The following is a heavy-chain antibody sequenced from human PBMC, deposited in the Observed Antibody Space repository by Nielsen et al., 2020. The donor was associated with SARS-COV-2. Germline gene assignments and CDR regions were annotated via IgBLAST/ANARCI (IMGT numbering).Heavy chain of an antibody. D-gene: IGHD2-8*01. V-gene: IGHV4-59*13. J-gene: IGHJ5*02. CDR3: ARANIRGWFDP. CDR1: GGSISSYY. CDR2: IYYSGST. Sequence: SETLSLTCTVSGGSISSYYWSWIRQPPGKGLEWIGYIYYSGSTNYNPSLKSRVTISVDTSKNQFSLKLSSVTAADTAVYYCARANIRGWFDPWGQGTLVTVSS.